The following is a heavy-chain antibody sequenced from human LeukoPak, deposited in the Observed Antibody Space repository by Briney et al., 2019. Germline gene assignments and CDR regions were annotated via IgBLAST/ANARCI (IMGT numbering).Heavy chain of an antibody. V-gene: IGHV4-4*02. CDR1: GGSISSSNW. Sequence: SGTLSLTCAVSGGSISSSNWWSWVRQPPGKGLEWIGEIYHSGSTNYNPSLKSRVTISVDKSKNQFSLKLSSVTAADTAVYYCTRDTGTTGEVKFDPWGQGTLVTVSS. CDR3: TRDTGTTGEVKFDP. J-gene: IGHJ5*02. CDR2: IYHSGST. D-gene: IGHD4-17*01.